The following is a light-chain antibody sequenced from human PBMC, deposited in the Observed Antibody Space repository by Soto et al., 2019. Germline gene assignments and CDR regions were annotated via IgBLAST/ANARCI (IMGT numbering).Light chain of an antibody. CDR1: QSVSKNY. CDR2: GAS. V-gene: IGKV3-20*01. Sequence: ENVLTQSPGTLSLSPGERATLSCRASQSVSKNYLAWYQQKPGQAPRLLMYGASTRATGIPDRFSGSGSGTDFTLTISRLEPEDFAVYYCQQYGRSPYTFGQGTKLEIK. J-gene: IGKJ2*01. CDR3: QQYGRSPYT.